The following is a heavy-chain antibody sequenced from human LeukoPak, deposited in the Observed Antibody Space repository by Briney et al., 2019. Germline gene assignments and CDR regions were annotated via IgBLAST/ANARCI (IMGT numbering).Heavy chain of an antibody. D-gene: IGHD5-12*01. CDR3: ARGRYSGQFDAFDI. CDR2: INPNSGGT. J-gene: IGHJ3*02. Sequence: ASVKVSCKASGYTFTGYHMHWVRQAPGQGLEWMGWINPNSGGTNYAQKFQGRVTMTRDTSISTAYMDLSRLRSDDTAVYYCARGRYSGQFDAFDIWGQGTMVTVSS. V-gene: IGHV1-2*02. CDR1: GYTFTGYH.